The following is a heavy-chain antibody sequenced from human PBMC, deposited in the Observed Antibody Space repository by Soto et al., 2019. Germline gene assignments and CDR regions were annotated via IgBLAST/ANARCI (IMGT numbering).Heavy chain of an antibody. CDR3: ARAEGILRYFACFLYRSPIYSSSGRDV. Sequence: QVQLVQSGAEVKKPGASVKVSCKASGYTFTSYDINWVRQATGQGLEWMGWMNPNSGNTGYAQKFQGRVTMTRNTSKSKANRGRSSLKFENRAVFYCARAEGILRYFACFLYRSPIYSSSGRDVWAQGTTVTVSS. D-gene: IGHD3-9*01. CDR1: GYTFTSYD. CDR2: MNPNSGNT. V-gene: IGHV1-8*01. J-gene: IGHJ6*02.